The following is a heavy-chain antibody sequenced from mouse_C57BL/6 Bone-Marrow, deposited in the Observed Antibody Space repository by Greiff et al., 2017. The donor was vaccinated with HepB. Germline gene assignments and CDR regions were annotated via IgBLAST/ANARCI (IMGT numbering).Heavy chain of an antibody. CDR3: ARSAWFAY. V-gene: IGHV1-42*01. J-gene: IGHJ3*01. CDR2: INPSTGGT. CDR1: GYSFTGYY. Sequence: EVQLQQSGPELVKPGASVKISCKASGYSFTGYYMNWVEQSPEKSLEWIGEINPSTGGTTYNQKFKAKATLTVDKSSSTPYMQLKGLTSEDSAVYYCARSAWFAYWGQGTLVTVSA.